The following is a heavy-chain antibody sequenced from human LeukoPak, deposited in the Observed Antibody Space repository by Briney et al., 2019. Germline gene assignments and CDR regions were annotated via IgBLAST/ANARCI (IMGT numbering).Heavy chain of an antibody. CDR2: MSGRGIPI. CDR1: GFTFSDYY. CDR3: ARVGIVLAGPFDD. J-gene: IGHJ4*02. V-gene: IGHV3-11*01. Sequence: GGSLRLSCAASGFTFSDYYMSWIRQAPGKGLEGIAYMSGRGIPIYYADSVKGRFTISRDNAKNSLYLQMNNLRAEDTAVYYCARVGIVLAGPFDDWGQGTLVTVSS. D-gene: IGHD3-3*02.